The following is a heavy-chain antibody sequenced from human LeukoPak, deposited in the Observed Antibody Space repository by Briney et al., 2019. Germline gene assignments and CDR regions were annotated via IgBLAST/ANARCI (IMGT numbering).Heavy chain of an antibody. CDR3: AAGEVGQLFDY. J-gene: IGHJ4*02. Sequence: ASVKVSCKVSGSTLIELSMHWVRQAPGKGLEWMGGFDLEDGETIYVQKFQGRVTMTEDTSTDTAYMELGSLRSDDTAVYFCAAGEVGQLFDYWGQGTLVTVSS. V-gene: IGHV1-24*01. CDR1: GSTLIELS. D-gene: IGHD5-24*01. CDR2: FDLEDGET.